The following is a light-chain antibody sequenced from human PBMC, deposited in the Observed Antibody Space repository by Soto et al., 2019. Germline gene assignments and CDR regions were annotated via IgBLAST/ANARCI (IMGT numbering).Light chain of an antibody. V-gene: IGKV1-39*01. Sequence: DIQMTQSPSSLSASATDKVTITCRASQSISTYLNWYQQKPGQAPQLLIYSASNLQSGVPSRFSGSGSGTEFTLTISSLQPEDFAAYYCQQSYTTPVTFGQGTRLEIK. J-gene: IGKJ5*01. CDR2: SAS. CDR1: QSISTY. CDR3: QQSYTTPVT.